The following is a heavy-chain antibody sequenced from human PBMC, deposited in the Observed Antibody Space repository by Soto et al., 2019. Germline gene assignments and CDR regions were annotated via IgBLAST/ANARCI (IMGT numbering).Heavy chain of an antibody. CDR1: GYTFTSYG. J-gene: IGHJ5*02. CDR2: ISAYNGNT. V-gene: IGHV1-18*01. Sequence: QVQLVQSGAEVKKPGASVKVSCKASGYTFTSYGISWVRQAPGQGLEWMGWISAYNGNTNYAQKLQGRVTMTTDTATSTAYMELRSLRSDDTAVYYCARVPTSGYSSGWDPRNHHNWFDPWGQGTLVTVSS. D-gene: IGHD6-19*01. CDR3: ARVPTSGYSSGWDPRNHHNWFDP.